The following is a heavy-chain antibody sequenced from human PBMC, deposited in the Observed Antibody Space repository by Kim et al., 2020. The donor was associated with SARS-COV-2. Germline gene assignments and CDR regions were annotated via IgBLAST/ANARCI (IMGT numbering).Heavy chain of an antibody. CDR3: ARDVSLTIFGVAPYYYYGMDV. CDR2: ISSSSSYI. D-gene: IGHD3-3*01. Sequence: GGSLRLSCAASGFTFSSYSMNWVRQAPGKGLEWVSSISSSSSYIYYADSVKGRFTISRDNAKNSLYLQMNSLRAEDTAVYYCARDVSLTIFGVAPYYYYGMDVWGQGTTVSVSS. V-gene: IGHV3-21*01. CDR1: GFTFSSYS. J-gene: IGHJ6*02.